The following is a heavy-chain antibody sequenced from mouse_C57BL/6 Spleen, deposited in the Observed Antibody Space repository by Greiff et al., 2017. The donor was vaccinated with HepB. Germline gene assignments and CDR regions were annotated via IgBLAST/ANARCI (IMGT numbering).Heavy chain of an antibody. CDR3: AREWNPNWYFDV. Sequence: EVKLMESGGGLVKPGGSLKLSCAASGFTFSSYAMSWVRQTPEKRLEWVATISDGGSYTYYPDNVKGRFTISRDNAKNNLYLQMSHLKSEDTAMYYCAREWNPNWYFDVWGTGTTVTVSS. CDR1: GFTFSSYA. J-gene: IGHJ1*03. CDR2: ISDGGSYT. V-gene: IGHV5-4*01.